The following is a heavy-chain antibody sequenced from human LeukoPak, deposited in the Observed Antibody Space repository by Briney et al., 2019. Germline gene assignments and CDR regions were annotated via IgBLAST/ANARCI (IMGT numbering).Heavy chain of an antibody. J-gene: IGHJ3*02. D-gene: IGHD3-22*01. CDR3: ARGYYYDSSGHDAFDI. CDR2: ISAYSGKT. Sequence: GASVKVSCKASGYTFTSYGISWVRQAPGQGLEWMGWISAYSGKTNYAQKLQGRVTMTTDTSTSTAYMELRSLRSDDTAVYYCARGYYYDSSGHDAFDIWGQGTMVSVSS. CDR1: GYTFTSYG. V-gene: IGHV1-18*01.